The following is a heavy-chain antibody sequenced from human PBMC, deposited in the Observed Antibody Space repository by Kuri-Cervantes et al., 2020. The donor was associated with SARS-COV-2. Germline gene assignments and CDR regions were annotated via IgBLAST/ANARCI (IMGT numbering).Heavy chain of an antibody. V-gene: IGHV4-30-2*01. CDR2: IYHSGST. J-gene: IGHJ4*02. CDR3: ARVKTIFGVAPFDY. Sequence: SCTVSGGSISSGGYYWSWIRQPPGKGLEWIGYIYHSGSTYYNPSLKSRVTISVDRSKNQFSLKLSSVTAADTAVYYCARVKTIFGVAPFDYWGQGTLVTVSS. CDR1: GGSISSGGYY. D-gene: IGHD3-3*01.